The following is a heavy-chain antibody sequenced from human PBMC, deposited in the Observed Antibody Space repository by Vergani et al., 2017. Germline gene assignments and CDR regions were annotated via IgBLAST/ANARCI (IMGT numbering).Heavy chain of an antibody. CDR2: ISDGGETK. J-gene: IGHJ5*02. D-gene: IGHD1/OR15-1a*01. CDR1: GFIFSDYY. V-gene: IGHV3-11*01. CDR3: GRKQSPASLMDKPIDI. Sequence: QVQLVASGGGLVRPGGSLRLSCAASGFIFSDYYMTWIRQTPGKGLEWLAHISDGGETKMYAESLKGRFTVSRENTKNVLILQMKTLKVDDTATYYCGRKQSPASLMDKPIDIWGQGTLVTVSS.